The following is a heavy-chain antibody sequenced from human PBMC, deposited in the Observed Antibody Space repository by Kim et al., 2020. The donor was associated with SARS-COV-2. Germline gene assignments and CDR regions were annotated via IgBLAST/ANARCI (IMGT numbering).Heavy chain of an antibody. CDR1: GGSISSYY. J-gene: IGHJ6*02. CDR3: ARDGRGWLQWNWGDYYYYGMDV. Sequence: SETLSLTCTVSGGSISSYYWSWIRQPPGKGLEWIGYIYYSGSTNYNPSLKSRVTISVDTSKNQFSLKLSSVTAADTAVYYCARDGRGWLQWNWGDYYYYGMDVWGQGTTVTVSS. D-gene: IGHD5-12*01. V-gene: IGHV4-59*13. CDR2: IYYSGST.